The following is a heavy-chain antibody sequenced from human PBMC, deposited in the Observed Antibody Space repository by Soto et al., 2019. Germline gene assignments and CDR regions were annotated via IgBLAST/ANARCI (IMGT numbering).Heavy chain of an antibody. CDR2: ISYDGSNK. J-gene: IGHJ4*02. CDR3: ALDHWNYVVGNYFDY. V-gene: IGHV3-30*03. CDR1: GFTFRSYG. D-gene: IGHD1-7*01. Sequence: GGSLRLSCAASGFTFRSYGMHWVRQAPGKGLEWVAVISYDGSNKYYADSVKGRFTISRDNSKNTLYLQMNSLRAEDTAVYYCALDHWNYVVGNYFDYWGQGTLVTVSS.